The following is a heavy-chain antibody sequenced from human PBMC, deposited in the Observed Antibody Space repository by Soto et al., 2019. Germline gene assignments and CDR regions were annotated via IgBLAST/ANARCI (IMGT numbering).Heavy chain of an antibody. D-gene: IGHD2-15*01. CDR3: ARESLGSAAYD. J-gene: IGHJ4*02. CDR2: IWYDGSNK. V-gene: IGHV3-33*01. CDR1: GFTFSSYG. Sequence: QSGGSLRLSCAASGFTFSSYGMHWVRQAPGKGLEWVAVIWYDGSNKYYADSVKGRFTISRDNSKNTLYLQMNSLRAEDTAVYYCARESLGSAAYDWGQGTLVTVSS.